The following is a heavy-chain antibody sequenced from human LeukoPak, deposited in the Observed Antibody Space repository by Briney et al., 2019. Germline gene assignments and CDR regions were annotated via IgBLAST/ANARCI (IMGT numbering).Heavy chain of an antibody. D-gene: IGHD3-10*01. CDR2: IIPIFGTA. CDR3: ATEGKMVRGVYTDY. J-gene: IGHJ4*02. Sequence: SVTVSCKASGGSLSPYAISWVRQAPGQGLEWMGGIIPIFGTANCAQKFQGRVTITADESTSTAYMELSSLRSEDTAVYYCATEGKMVRGVYTDYWGQGTLVTVSS. V-gene: IGHV1-69*13. CDR1: GGSLSPYA.